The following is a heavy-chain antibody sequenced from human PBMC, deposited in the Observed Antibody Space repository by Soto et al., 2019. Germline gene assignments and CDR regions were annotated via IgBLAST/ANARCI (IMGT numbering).Heavy chain of an antibody. V-gene: IGHV1-8*01. CDR1: GYTFTSYD. CDR2: MNPNSGNT. J-gene: IGHJ5*02. Sequence: GASVTVSCKASGYTFTSYDINWVRQATGQGLEWMGWMNPNSGNTGYAQKFQGRVTMTRNTSISTAYMELSSLRSEDTAVYYCARGPPRAYCSGGSCPHSWGQGTLVTVSS. CDR3: ARGPPRAYCSGGSCPHS. D-gene: IGHD2-15*01.